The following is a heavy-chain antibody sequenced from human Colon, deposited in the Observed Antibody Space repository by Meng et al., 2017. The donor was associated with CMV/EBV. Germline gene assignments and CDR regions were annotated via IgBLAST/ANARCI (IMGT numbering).Heavy chain of an antibody. V-gene: IGHV1-2*02. D-gene: IGHD3-3*01. CDR2: INPYSGDT. J-gene: IGHJ4*02. CDR1: GYTFTGYL. Sequence: QVHLMQSGAETREPGASVKVSCKASGYTFTGYLIHWVRQAPGQGLEWMGWINPYSGDTIYAQKFEVGVTMTRDASITTAYLELSSLKSDDTAVYYCGTFGGDFDYWGQGTLVTVSS. CDR3: GTFGGDFDY.